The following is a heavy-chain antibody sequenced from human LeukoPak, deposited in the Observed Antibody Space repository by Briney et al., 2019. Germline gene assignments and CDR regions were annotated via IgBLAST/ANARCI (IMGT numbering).Heavy chain of an antibody. D-gene: IGHD3-10*01. J-gene: IGHJ6*04. Sequence: GESLKISCQASGYSFSTYWVAWIRQAPGRGLEWLGVIYPGASDIKYSPSLEGHVTMSADKSITTAYLQWGSPRASDSAIYYCARAGSGSSSYGLDVWGKGTPVTVSS. V-gene: IGHV5-51*01. CDR1: GYSFSTYW. CDR3: ARAGSGSSSYGLDV. CDR2: IYPGASDI.